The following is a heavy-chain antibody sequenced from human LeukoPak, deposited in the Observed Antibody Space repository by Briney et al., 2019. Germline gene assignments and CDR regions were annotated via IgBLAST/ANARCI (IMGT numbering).Heavy chain of an antibody. CDR1: GFPFSGYA. D-gene: IGHD3-16*01. CDR3: AKAANTGMGVLDC. V-gene: IGHV3-23*01. CDR2: ISGSGDST. J-gene: IGHJ4*02. Sequence: GGSLRLSCAGSGFPFSGYAMSWVRQAPGKGLEWVSGISGSGDSTFYADSVKGRSTISRDNSKNTLYLQMNSLRAEDTAVYYCAKAANTGMGVLDCWGQGTLVTVSS.